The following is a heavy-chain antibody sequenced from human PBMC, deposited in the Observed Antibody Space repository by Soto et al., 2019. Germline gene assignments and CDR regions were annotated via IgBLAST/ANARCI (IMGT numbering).Heavy chain of an antibody. Sequence: EVQLLESGGGLVQPGGSLRLSCAASGFTYNIYAMTWVRQAPGKGLEWVSLITGDGVGTYYADSVKGRFTISRDNSKNTLYLQMNSLRAEDTAIYYCAKAGGSTWGTEHFQSWGQGTLVTVSS. CDR2: ITGDGVGT. V-gene: IGHV3-23*01. CDR1: GFTYNIYA. CDR3: AKAGGSTWGTEHFQS. J-gene: IGHJ1*01. D-gene: IGHD6-13*01.